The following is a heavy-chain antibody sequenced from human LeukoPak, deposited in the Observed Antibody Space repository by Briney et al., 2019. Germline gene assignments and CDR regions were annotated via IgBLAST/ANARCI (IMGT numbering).Heavy chain of an antibody. D-gene: IGHD4-17*01. V-gene: IGHV3-23*01. CDR1: GFTFSSYA. J-gene: IGHJ4*02. Sequence: GGSLRLSCAASGFTFSSYAMSWVRQAPGKGLKWVSTINDNGADTYYADSVKGRFTISRDNSYNTVSLQMNSLRDEDTGVYYYAKGNTLRPVDYWGQGTLVTVSS. CDR3: AKGNTLRPVDY. CDR2: INDNGADT.